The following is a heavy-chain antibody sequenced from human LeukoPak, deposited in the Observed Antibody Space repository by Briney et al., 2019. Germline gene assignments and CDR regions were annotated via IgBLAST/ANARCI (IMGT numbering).Heavy chain of an antibody. D-gene: IGHD1-26*01. Sequence: SETLSLTCTVSGGSISSGSYYWSWIRQPAGKGLEWIGHIFYSGSTNYNPSLKSRVTISVDTSKNQFSLKLSSVTAADTAVYYCARFVGAMFDYWGQGTLVTVSS. CDR1: GGSISSGSYY. CDR3: ARFVGAMFDY. V-gene: IGHV4-61*10. CDR2: IFYSGST. J-gene: IGHJ4*02.